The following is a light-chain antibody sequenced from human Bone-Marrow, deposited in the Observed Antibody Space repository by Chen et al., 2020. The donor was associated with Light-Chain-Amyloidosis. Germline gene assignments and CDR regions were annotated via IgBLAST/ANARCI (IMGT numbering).Light chain of an antibody. J-gene: IGKJ2*01. Sequence: DIQMTQSPSSLSASVGDRVTITCRASQSISNYLNWFQQKPGRAPKLLIYAASSLQSGVPSRFSGSGSETVFTLTISSLQPEDFATYYWQQTYSAARTFGQGTKVEIK. CDR2: AAS. V-gene: IGKV1-39*01. CDR3: QQTYSAART. CDR1: QSISNY.